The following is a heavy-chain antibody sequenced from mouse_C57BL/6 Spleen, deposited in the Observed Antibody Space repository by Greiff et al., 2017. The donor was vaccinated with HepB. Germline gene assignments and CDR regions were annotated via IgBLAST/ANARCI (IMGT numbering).Heavy chain of an antibody. Sequence: VKLQQPGAELVMPGASVKLSCKASGYTFTSYWMHWVKQRPGQGLEWIGEIDPSDSYTNYNQKFKGKSTLTVDKSSSTAYMQLSSLTSEDSAVYYCARRSTVVAKNYFDYWGQGTTLTVSS. CDR1: GYTFTSYW. CDR2: IDPSDSYT. V-gene: IGHV1-69*01. CDR3: ARRSTVVAKNYFDY. D-gene: IGHD1-1*01. J-gene: IGHJ2*01.